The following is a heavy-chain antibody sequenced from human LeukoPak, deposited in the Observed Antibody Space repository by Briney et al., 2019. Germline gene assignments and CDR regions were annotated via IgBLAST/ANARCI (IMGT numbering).Heavy chain of an antibody. Sequence: GESLRLSCAASGFTFDDYAMHWVRQAPGKGLEWVSLISGDGGSTYYADSVKGRFTISRDNSKNSLYLQMNSLRTEDTALYYCATAPDYGGNSFDYWGQGTLVTVSS. CDR3: ATAPDYGGNSFDY. D-gene: IGHD4-23*01. CDR1: GFTFDDYA. J-gene: IGHJ4*02. CDR2: ISGDGGST. V-gene: IGHV3-43*02.